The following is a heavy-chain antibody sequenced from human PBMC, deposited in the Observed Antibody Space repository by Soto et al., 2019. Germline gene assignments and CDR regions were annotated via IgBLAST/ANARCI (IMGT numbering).Heavy chain of an antibody. CDR3: ARQVQRAGYYFDY. CDR1: GYRFTSYW. V-gene: IGHV5-51*01. J-gene: IGHJ4*02. CDR2: IYPGDSDT. Sequence: GESLKISCQGSGYRFTSYWIGWVRQMPGKGLEWMGIIYPGDSDTRYSPSFQGQVTISADKSISTAYLQWSSLKASDTAMYYCARQVQRAGYYFDYWGQGTLVTVSS.